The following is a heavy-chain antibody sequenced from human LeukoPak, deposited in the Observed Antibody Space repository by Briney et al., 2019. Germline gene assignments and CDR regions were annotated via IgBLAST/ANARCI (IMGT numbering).Heavy chain of an antibody. V-gene: IGHV1-18*01. D-gene: IGHD3-22*01. CDR1: GYTFTSYG. CDR3: TRARNDSSRYSSN. Sequence: ASVKVSCKASGYTFTSYGISWVRQAPGQGVEWMGWISAYNGNTNYAQKLQGRVTMTTDISTSTAYMELRSLRSDDTAVYYCTRARNDSSRYSSNWGQGTLVTVSS. CDR2: ISAYNGNT. J-gene: IGHJ4*02.